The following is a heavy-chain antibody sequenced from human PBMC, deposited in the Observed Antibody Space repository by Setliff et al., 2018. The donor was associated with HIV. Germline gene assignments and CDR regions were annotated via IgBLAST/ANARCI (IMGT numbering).Heavy chain of an antibody. CDR1: GGSVSSVNYY. V-gene: IGHV4-61*01. CDR3: ASEAWTSYRSSSGYYYYYMDV. Sequence: PSETLSLTCSVSGGSVSSVNYYWSWIRQPPGKGLEFIGNIHYSGSTDYNPSLKSRVTISVDTSKNQFSLKLSSVTAADTAVYYCASEAWTSYRSSSGYYYYYMDVWGKGNTVTVSS. J-gene: IGHJ6*03. D-gene: IGHD6-6*01. CDR2: IHYSGST.